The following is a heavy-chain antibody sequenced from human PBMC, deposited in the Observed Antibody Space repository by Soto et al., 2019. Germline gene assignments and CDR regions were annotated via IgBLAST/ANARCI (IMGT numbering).Heavy chain of an antibody. CDR1: GGSISPFY. Sequence: QVQLQESGPGVVKPSETLSLTCTVSGGSISPFYWSWVRQPPGKGLEWIGYLYYSGNTNDNPSLKGRVTISVDASKNQVSLRLTAVTAADTAVYYWARVGGVAARTFDYWGQGTVVTVSS. CDR3: ARVGGVAARTFDY. J-gene: IGHJ4*02. D-gene: IGHD2-15*01. V-gene: IGHV4-59*01. CDR2: LYYSGNT.